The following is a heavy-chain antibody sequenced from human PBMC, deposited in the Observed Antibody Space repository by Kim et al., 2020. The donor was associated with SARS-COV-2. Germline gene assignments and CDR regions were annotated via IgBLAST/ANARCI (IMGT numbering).Heavy chain of an antibody. V-gene: IGHV1-46*01. CDR1: GYTFTSYY. D-gene: IGHD6-19*01. J-gene: IGHJ6*02. CDR2: INPSGGST. CDR3: AARHSLYSSGWPYYYYGMDV. Sequence: ASVKVSCKASGYTFTSYYMHWVRQAPGQGLEWMGIINPSGGSTSYAQKFQGRVTSTRDTSTSTVYMELSSLRSEDTAVYYCAARHSLYSSGWPYYYYGMDVWGQGTTVTVSS.